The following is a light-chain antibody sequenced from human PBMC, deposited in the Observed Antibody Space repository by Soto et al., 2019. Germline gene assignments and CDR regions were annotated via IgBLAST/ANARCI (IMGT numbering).Light chain of an antibody. CDR3: QEYTAWPWT. J-gene: IGKJ1*01. Sequence: ETLMTQSPATLSVSPGERATLSCRASQSVNTNLAWYQQKLGQAPRVLIYGASTRATGIPARFTGSGSGTEFILTITSLQSEDSAVYYCQEYTAWPWTFGQGTKVEFK. V-gene: IGKV3-15*01. CDR2: GAS. CDR1: QSVNTN.